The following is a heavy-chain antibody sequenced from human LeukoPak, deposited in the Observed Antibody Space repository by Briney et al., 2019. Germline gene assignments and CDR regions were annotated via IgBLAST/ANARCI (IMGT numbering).Heavy chain of an antibody. J-gene: IGHJ4*02. CDR3: ASRFCTSTSPTCPGDFDY. CDR2: INPNSGGT. Sequence: ASVKVSCKASGYTFTGYYMHWVRQAPGQGLGWMGWINPNSGGTNYAQKFQGRVTMTRDTSISTAYMELSSLRFDDTAVYYCASRFCTSTSPTCPGDFDYWGQGTLVTVSS. D-gene: IGHD2-2*01. CDR1: GYTFTGYY. V-gene: IGHV1-2*02.